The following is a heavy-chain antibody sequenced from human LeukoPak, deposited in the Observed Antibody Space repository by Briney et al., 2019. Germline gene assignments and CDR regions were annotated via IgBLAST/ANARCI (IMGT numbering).Heavy chain of an antibody. Sequence: GGSLRLSCAASGFTFSGYAMRWVRQAPGKGLEWVSAISGSGGSTYYADSVKGRFTISRDNSKNTLYLQMNSLRAEDTAVYYCAKDMIRVLFGRFDPWGQGTLVTVSS. D-gene: IGHD3-3*01. J-gene: IGHJ5*02. CDR1: GFTFSGYA. CDR2: ISGSGGST. V-gene: IGHV3-23*01. CDR3: AKDMIRVLFGRFDP.